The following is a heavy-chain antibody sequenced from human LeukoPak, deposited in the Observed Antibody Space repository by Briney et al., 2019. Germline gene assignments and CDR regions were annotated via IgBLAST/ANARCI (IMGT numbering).Heavy chain of an antibody. CDR2: IYYSGST. J-gene: IGHJ3*02. Sequence: PSETLSLTCTVSGGSISSYYWSWIRQPPGKGLEWIGYIYYSGSTNYNLSLKSRVTISVDTSKNQFSLKLSSVTAADTAVYYCARFDGNYDCFDIWGQGTMVTVSS. D-gene: IGHD1-7*01. CDR1: GGSISSYY. V-gene: IGHV4-59*08. CDR3: ARFDGNYDCFDI.